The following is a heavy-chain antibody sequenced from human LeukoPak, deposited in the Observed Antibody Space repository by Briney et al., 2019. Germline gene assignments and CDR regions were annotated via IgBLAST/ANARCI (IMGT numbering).Heavy chain of an antibody. D-gene: IGHD4-17*01. V-gene: IGHV1-69*13. Sequence: ASVKVSCKASGGTFSSYAISGVRQAPGQGLEWMGGIIPIFGTANYAQKFQGRVTITADVSTSTAYMELSSLRSEDTAVYYCARDTPTVTYTYYYYYYGMDVWGQGTTVTVSS. CDR1: GGTFSSYA. CDR2: IIPIFGTA. CDR3: ARDTPTVTYTYYYYYYGMDV. J-gene: IGHJ6*02.